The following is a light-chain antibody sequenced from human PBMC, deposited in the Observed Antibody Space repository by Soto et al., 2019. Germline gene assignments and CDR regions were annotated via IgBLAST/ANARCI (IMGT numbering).Light chain of an antibody. CDR2: KDT. V-gene: IGLV3-25*03. CDR1: ALPKKY. Sequence: SSELTQPPSVSVSPGQTARITCSGDALPKKYAYWYQQKPGQAPVLVIYKDTERPSGIPERFSGSGSGTTVTLTINGVQAEDEADYYCQSADSSDTYYVFGTGTKLTVL. J-gene: IGLJ1*01. CDR3: QSADSSDTYYV.